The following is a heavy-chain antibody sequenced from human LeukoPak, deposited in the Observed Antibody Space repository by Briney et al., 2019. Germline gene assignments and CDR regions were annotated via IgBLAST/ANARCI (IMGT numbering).Heavy chain of an antibody. CDR3: ARLFSGGYSSSSSFDY. D-gene: IGHD6-6*01. CDR1: GFTVSSNY. CDR2: IYSGGST. J-gene: IGHJ4*02. Sequence: GGSLRLSCAASGFTVSSNYMSWVRQAPGKGLEWASVIYSGGSTYYADPVKGRFTISRDNSKNTLYLQMNSLRAEDTAVYYCARLFSGGYSSSSSFDYWGQGTLVTVSS. V-gene: IGHV3-66*01.